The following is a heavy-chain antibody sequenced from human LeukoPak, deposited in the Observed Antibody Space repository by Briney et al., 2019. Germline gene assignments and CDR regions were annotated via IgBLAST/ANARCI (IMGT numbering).Heavy chain of an antibody. D-gene: IGHD6-6*01. CDR1: GGSFSGYY. CDR2: INHSGST. V-gene: IGHV4-34*01. Sequence: PSETLSLTCAVYGGSFSGYYWGWIRQPPGKGLEWIGEINHSGSTNYNPSLKSRVTISVDTSKNQFSLKLSSLTAADTAVYYCANRVAARLKDNWFDPWGQGTLVTVSS. J-gene: IGHJ5*02. CDR3: ANRVAARLKDNWFDP.